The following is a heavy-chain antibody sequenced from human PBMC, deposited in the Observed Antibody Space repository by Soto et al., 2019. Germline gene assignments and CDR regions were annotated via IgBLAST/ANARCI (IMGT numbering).Heavy chain of an antibody. V-gene: IGHV4-39*01. CDR1: GGSFGSSAYY. CDR2: INSSGST. J-gene: IGHJ5*02. Sequence: SETLSLICTVSGGSFGSSAYYWGWIRRAPGKGLEWIGSINSSGSTFSNPSLKSRVTLSVDTSKNQCSLKLTSVTAADTALYYCSRRAPEGFDPWGQGTLVTVSS. CDR3: SRRAPEGFDP.